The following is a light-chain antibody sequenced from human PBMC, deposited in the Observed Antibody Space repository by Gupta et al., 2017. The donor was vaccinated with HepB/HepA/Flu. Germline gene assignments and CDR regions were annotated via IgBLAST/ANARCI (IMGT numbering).Light chain of an antibody. V-gene: IGKV4-1*01. J-gene: IGKJ1*01. Sequence: DIVMTQSPDSLAVSLGERATINCKSSQTVLHSSNNKNYLAWYQQKPGQPPKLVISWASTRESGVTDRFSGSGSGTDFTLTISSLQAEDVAVYYCQQYYRTPRTFGQGTKVEIK. CDR3: QQYYRTPRT. CDR1: QTVLHSSNNKNY. CDR2: WAS.